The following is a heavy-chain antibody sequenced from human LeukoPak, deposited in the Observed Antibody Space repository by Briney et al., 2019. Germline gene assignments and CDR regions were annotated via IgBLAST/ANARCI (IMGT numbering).Heavy chain of an antibody. CDR2: IRYDGSNR. CDR1: GFTFSSNG. J-gene: IGHJ6*02. D-gene: IGHD7-27*01. V-gene: IGHV3-30*02. CDR3: AKEGTWGPYYYYGMDV. Sequence: GRSLRLSCAASGFTFSSNGMHWVRQAPGKGLEWVAFIRYDGSNRYYADSVKGRFTISRDNSKNTLYLQMNSLRAEDTAVYYCAKEGTWGPYYYYGMDVWGQGTTVTVSS.